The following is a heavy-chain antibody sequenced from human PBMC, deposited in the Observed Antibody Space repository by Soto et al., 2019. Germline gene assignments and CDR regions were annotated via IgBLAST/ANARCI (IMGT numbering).Heavy chain of an antibody. CDR1: GFTFSSYS. J-gene: IGHJ4*02. D-gene: IGHD6-19*01. Sequence: EVQLVESGGGLAKPGGSLRLSCAASGFTFSSYSMNWVRQAPGKGLEWVSSISSSSSYIYYADSVKGRFTISRDNAKNSLYLQMNSLRAEDTAVYYCARRIAVAGNLDYWGQGTLVTVSS. V-gene: IGHV3-21*01. CDR2: ISSSSSYI. CDR3: ARRIAVAGNLDY.